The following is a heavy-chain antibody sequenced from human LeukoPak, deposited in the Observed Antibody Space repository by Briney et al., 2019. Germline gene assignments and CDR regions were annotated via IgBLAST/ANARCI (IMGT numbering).Heavy chain of an antibody. CDR1: GFTFRAYS. V-gene: IGHV3-21*05. CDR3: ARVAGHYFDY. D-gene: IGHD3-10*01. Sequence: GGSLRLSCAASGFTFRAYSLSWVRQAPGKGLEWVSFITGSSGDILYADSVKGRFTVSRDNAKNTLYLQMDSLTAEDTAVYFCARVAGHYFDYWGQGSLVAVSS. CDR2: ITGSSGDI. J-gene: IGHJ4*02.